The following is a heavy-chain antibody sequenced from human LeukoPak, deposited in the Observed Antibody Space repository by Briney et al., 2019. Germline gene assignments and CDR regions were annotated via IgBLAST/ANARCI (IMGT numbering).Heavy chain of an antibody. D-gene: IGHD2-8*01. CDR3: ARNPMVYAGWWFDP. Sequence: NPGGSLRLSCTSSGFIFSSHWMNWVRQAPGKGPEWVANIKYDGSEQYYVDSVKGRFSISRDNTKNLLYLQMNSLRVEDTAVYYCARNPMVYAGWWFDPWGQGTLVTVSS. J-gene: IGHJ5*02. V-gene: IGHV3-7*03. CDR1: GFIFSSHW. CDR2: IKYDGSEQ.